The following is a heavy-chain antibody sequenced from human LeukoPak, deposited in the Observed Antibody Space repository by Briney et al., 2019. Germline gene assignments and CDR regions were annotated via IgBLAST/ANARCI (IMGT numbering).Heavy chain of an antibody. J-gene: IGHJ4*02. CDR2: IRYDGSNK. CDR3: AKGALDGDYLDY. V-gene: IGHV3-30*02. D-gene: IGHD4-17*01. CDR1: GFTFSSYG. Sequence: TGGSLRLSCAASGFTFSSYGMHWVRQAPGKGLEWVAFIRYDGSNKYYANSVKGRFTNSRDNSKNTLYLQMNSLRAEDTAVYYCAKGALDGDYLDYWGQGTLVTVSS.